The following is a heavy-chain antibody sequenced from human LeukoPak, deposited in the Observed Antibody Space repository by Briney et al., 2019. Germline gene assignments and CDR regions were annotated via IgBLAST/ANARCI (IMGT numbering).Heavy chain of an antibody. Sequence: PGGSLRLSCVGSGFTFSDAWMSWVRQAPGKGLEWVGRIKGKSDGGTIDYAATVKGRFTISRDDSINTLYLQMNSLKTEDTAVYYCTTRRQDGWWGQGTLVTVS. CDR2: IKGKSDGGTI. CDR3: TTRRQDGW. D-gene: IGHD2-15*01. CDR1: GFTFSDAW. V-gene: IGHV3-15*01. J-gene: IGHJ4*02.